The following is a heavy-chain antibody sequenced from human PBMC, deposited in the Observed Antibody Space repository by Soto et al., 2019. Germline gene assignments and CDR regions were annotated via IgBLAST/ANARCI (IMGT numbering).Heavy chain of an antibody. Sequence: SLRLSCSASLFTFSSYARSWVLHSPFKLLEWVSAISGSGGSTYYADSVKGRFTISRDNSKNTLYLQMNSLRAEDTAVYYCAKAQYHLLVVVPAAMVYWGQGTLVTVSS. V-gene: IGHV3-23*01. J-gene: IGHJ4*02. D-gene: IGHD2-2*01. CDR3: AKAQYHLLVVVPAAMVY. CDR1: LFTFSSYA. CDR2: ISGSGGST.